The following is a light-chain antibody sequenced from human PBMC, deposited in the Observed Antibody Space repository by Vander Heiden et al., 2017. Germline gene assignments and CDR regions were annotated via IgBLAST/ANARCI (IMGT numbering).Light chain of an antibody. Sequence: QSCLTQPAWLSGSPEQSLTISSPGSSSDGGGYNYVSCYQQHRGNAPNTLMDYVSNRPPGVSTRLSGSKSGNNASPNISGLQAEEEAADYCCCSTRSSTPVFGTGTKVTVL. J-gene: IGLJ1*01. CDR1: SSDGGGYNY. V-gene: IGLV2-14*01. CDR3: CCSTRSSTPV. CDR2: YVS.